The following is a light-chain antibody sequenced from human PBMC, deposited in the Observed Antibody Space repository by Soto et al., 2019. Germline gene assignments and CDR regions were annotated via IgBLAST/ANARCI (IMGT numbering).Light chain of an antibody. CDR3: QQYTNWPPLT. V-gene: IGKV3-15*01. CDR2: GAS. CDR1: EGVARN. Sequence: ETVLTQSPDTLSVSPGESVTLYCRASEGVARNLAWYQQKPGQAPRILISGASTRVTGIPARFSGSGSGTDFSLTISNLQSEDFAVYYCQQYTNWPPLTFGGGTKVEIK. J-gene: IGKJ4*01.